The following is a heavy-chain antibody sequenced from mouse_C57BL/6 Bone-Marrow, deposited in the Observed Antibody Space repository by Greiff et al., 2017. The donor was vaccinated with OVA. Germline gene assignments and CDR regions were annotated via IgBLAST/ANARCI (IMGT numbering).Heavy chain of an antibody. D-gene: IGHD2-2*01. V-gene: IGHV1-58*01. Sequence: EVQLMESGAELVRPGSSVKMSCKTSGYTFTSYGINWVKQRPGQGLEWIGYIYIGNGYTEYNEKFKGKATLTSDTSSSTAYMQLSSLTSEHSAIYVWARWTVTTRNYAMDYGGQGTSGTVSS. CDR2: IYIGNGYT. CDR3: ARWTVTTRNYAMDY. J-gene: IGHJ4*01. CDR1: GYTFTSYG.